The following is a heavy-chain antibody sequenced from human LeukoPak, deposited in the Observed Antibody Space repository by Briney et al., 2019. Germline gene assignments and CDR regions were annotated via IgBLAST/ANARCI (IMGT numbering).Heavy chain of an antibody. D-gene: IGHD6-19*01. CDR2: INPTGDTT. CDR3: ARDLGWTKTKNAFDI. V-gene: IGHV1-46*01. J-gene: IGHJ3*02. Sequence: ASVKVSCKASGDIFTRHYMHWVRQAPGQGLEWMGIINPTGDTTRYAQKFQGRVTMTRDMSTSTVYMELSSLRSEDTAVYYCARDLGWTKTKNAFDIWGQGTMVTVSS. CDR1: GDIFTRHY.